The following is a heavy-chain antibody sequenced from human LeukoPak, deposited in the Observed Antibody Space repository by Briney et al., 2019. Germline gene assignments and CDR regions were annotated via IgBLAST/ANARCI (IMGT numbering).Heavy chain of an antibody. D-gene: IGHD4-17*01. J-gene: IGHJ4*02. CDR1: GFTFTTYD. Sequence: PGGSLRLSCAASGFTFTTYDFHWVRQGAGKGLEWVSGIGKTGDTYYLDSVKGRFTFSRENAWNSLSLQMNSLTAGDTAVYYCARVAVTGFDFWGPGTLVIVSS. V-gene: IGHV3-13*01. CDR2: IGKTGDT. CDR3: ARVAVTGFDF.